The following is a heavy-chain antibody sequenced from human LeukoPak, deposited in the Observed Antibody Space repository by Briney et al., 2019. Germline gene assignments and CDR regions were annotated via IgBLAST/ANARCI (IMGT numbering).Heavy chain of an antibody. CDR3: TRDQVLLYYFDY. CDR2: IRSKAYGGTT. Sequence: PGGSLRLSCAASGFTFSDYYMSWIRQAPGKGLEWVGFIRSKAYGGTTEYAASVKGRFTISRDDSKSIAYLQMNSLRTEDTAVYYCTRDQVLLYYFDYWGQGTLVTVSS. D-gene: IGHD2/OR15-2a*01. J-gene: IGHJ4*02. V-gene: IGHV3-49*03. CDR1: GFTFSDYY.